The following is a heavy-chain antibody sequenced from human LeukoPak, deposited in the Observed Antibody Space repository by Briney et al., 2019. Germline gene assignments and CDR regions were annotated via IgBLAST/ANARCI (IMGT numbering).Heavy chain of an antibody. CDR3: ARVAVAGPTGWFDS. Sequence: GGSLRLSCAASGFALRSYTVTWVRQAPGKGLEWVSSSSTSAYIYYAESVKGRFSISRDNVDNVVHLQMSSLRNEDTAFYYCARVAVAGPTGWFDSWGQGTLVTVSS. J-gene: IGHJ5*01. CDR2: SSTSAYI. V-gene: IGHV3-21*01. CDR1: GFALRSYT. D-gene: IGHD6-19*01.